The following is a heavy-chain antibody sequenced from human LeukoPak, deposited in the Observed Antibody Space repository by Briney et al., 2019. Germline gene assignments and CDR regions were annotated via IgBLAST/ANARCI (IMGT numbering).Heavy chain of an antibody. CDR2: ISAYNGNT. D-gene: IGHD3-10*01. V-gene: IGHV1-18*01. CDR1: GYTFTSYG. Sequence: ASVKVSCKASGYTFTSYGISWVRQAPGQGLEWRGWISAYNGNTNYAQKLQGRVTMTTDTSTSTAYMELRSLRSDDTAVYYCARRSRGSGSYYNPYNFDYWGQGTLVTVSS. CDR3: ARRSRGSGSYYNPYNFDY. J-gene: IGHJ4*02.